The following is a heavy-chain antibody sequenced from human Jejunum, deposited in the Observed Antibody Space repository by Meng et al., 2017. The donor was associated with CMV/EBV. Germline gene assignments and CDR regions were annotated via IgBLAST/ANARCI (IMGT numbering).Heavy chain of an antibody. D-gene: IGHD1-7*01. J-gene: IGHJ4*02. CDR1: GGSFSNYY. CDR2: IHYSGNA. V-gene: IGHV4-59*01. CDR3: AGGNYNTFDY. Sequence: SLTCTVSGGSFSNYYYSWIRQSPGKGLEWIGYIHYSGNANYNPSLESRVTISIDTSKKQFSLKSTSVTAADTAVFYCAGGNYNTFDYWGQGTLVTVSS.